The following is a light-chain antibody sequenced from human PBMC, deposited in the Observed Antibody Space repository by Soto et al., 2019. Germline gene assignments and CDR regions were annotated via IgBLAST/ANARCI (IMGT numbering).Light chain of an antibody. CDR3: QVLDKSNDHSGV. CDR2: YDR. V-gene: IGLV3-21*04. J-gene: IGLJ2*01. CDR1: NIGSES. Sequence: SYELTQPPSVSVAPGKTARIPCGGNNIGSESVHWYQHKPGQAPVLVMFYDRVRPSGIPERFSGSNSGNTATLTISRVEAGDEADYYCQVLDKSNDHSGVFGGGTKLTVL.